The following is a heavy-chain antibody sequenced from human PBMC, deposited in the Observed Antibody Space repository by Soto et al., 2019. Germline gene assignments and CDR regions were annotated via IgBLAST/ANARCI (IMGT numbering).Heavy chain of an antibody. V-gene: IGHV4-4*02. J-gene: IGHJ4*02. CDR2: IYHSGRA. Sequence: QVQLQESGPGVVKPSGTLSLTCAVSGGSVSSDYWWSWVRLPPGKGLEWIGEIYHSGRANYIPSLKSRVTISLDKSKDQLSLILNSVTAADTAVYFCARDLPCYVRNFDYWGQGILVTVSS. CDR1: GGSVSSDYW. D-gene: IGHD3-16*01. CDR3: ARDLPCYVRNFDY.